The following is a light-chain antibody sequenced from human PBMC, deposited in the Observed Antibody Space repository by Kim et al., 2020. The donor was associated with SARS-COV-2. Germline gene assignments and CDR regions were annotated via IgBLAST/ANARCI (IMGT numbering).Light chain of an antibody. CDR2: DAS. CDR1: QDIRYY. V-gene: IGKV1-33*01. Sequence: DIQLTQSPSSLSASVGDRVTITCQASQDIRYYLNWYQQKPGKAPKLLIFDASNLEAGVTSRFSGSGSGTDFTFTISNLQPEDIATYYCQQYDTLLTFGGGTKVDIK. J-gene: IGKJ4*01. CDR3: QQYDTLLT.